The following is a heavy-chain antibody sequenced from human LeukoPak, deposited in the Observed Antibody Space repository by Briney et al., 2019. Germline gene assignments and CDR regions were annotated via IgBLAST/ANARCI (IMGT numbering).Heavy chain of an antibody. Sequence: SETLSLTCTVSGASISSSSYYWGWIRQPPGKGLEWIGTIYYSVSTYYNPSLKSRVTISVDTSKNQFSLKLSSVTAADTAVYYCARGTQLWSLYNWFDPWGQGTLVTVSS. V-gene: IGHV4-39*07. D-gene: IGHD5-18*01. J-gene: IGHJ5*02. CDR2: IYYSVST. CDR1: GASISSSSYY. CDR3: ARGTQLWSLYNWFDP.